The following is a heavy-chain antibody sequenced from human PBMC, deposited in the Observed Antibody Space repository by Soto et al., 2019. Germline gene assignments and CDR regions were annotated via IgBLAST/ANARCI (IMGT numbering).Heavy chain of an antibody. Sequence: QVQLQESGPGLVKPSETLSLTCTVSGGSISSYYWSWIRQPPGKGLEWIGYIYYSGSTNYNPSLRSRVTISVDTSKNQFSLKLSSVTAANTAVYYCAREGTWSGYYYYGMDVWGQGTTVTVSS. CDR3: AREGTWSGYYYYGMDV. D-gene: IGHD1-1*01. CDR2: IYYSGST. J-gene: IGHJ6*02. CDR1: GGSISSYY. V-gene: IGHV4-59*08.